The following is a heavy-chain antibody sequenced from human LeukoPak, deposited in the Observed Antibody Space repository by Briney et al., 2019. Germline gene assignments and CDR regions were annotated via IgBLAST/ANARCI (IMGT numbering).Heavy chain of an antibody. J-gene: IGHJ4*02. CDR1: GFTFSSYS. D-gene: IGHD3-10*01. CDR3: AKAHVPTMIRGVVSSD. CDR2: ISYNSGT. V-gene: IGHV3-48*01. Sequence: GGSLRLSCAASGFTFSSYSMNWVRQAPGKGLEWLSYISYNSGTYYADSVKGRFTISRDYSKDTLFLQMNSLRAEDTALYYCAKAHVPTMIRGVVSSDWGQGTLVTVSS.